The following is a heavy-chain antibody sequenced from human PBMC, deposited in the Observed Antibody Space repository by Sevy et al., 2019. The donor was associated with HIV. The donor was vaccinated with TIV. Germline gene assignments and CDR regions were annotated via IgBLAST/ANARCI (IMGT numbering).Heavy chain of an antibody. CDR1: GFTFSRDW. J-gene: IGHJ4*02. V-gene: IGHV3-7*01. D-gene: IGHD3-10*01. Sequence: GGSLRLSCAASGFTFSRDWMTWVRQAPGKGLEWVAKIKADGSETYSVVSVKGRFSISRDNAKNALYLQMNSLRAEDTAVYYCARGANNLYNWGQGTLVTVSS. CDR3: ARGANNLYN. CDR2: IKADGSET.